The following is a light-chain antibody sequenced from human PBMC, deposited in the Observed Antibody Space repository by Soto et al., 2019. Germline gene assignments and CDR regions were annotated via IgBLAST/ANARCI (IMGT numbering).Light chain of an antibody. CDR2: DVS. V-gene: IGLV2-14*01. CDR1: SSDVGGYNY. Sequence: QSALTQPASVSGSPGQTLTISCTGTSSDVGGYNYVSWYQQHPGKAPKLMIYDVSNRPSGVSNRFSGSKSGTTASLTISGLQAEDEADYYCSSYTSSTTYVVFGGGTSSPS. J-gene: IGLJ2*01. CDR3: SSYTSSTTYVV.